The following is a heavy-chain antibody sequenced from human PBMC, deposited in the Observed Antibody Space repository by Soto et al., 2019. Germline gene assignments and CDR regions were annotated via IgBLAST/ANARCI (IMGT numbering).Heavy chain of an antibody. CDR1: GFTFSSYW. Sequence: GGSLRLSCAASGFTFSSYWMSWVRQAPGKGLEWVANIKQDGSEKYYVDSVKGRFTISRDNAKNSLYLQMNSLRAEDTAVDYCARVRPLSGGYWDILTGYHGGGYYYGMDVWGQGTTVTVSS. CDR3: ARVRPLSGGYWDILTGYHGGGYYYGMDV. CDR2: IKQDGSEK. D-gene: IGHD3-9*01. V-gene: IGHV3-7*05. J-gene: IGHJ6*02.